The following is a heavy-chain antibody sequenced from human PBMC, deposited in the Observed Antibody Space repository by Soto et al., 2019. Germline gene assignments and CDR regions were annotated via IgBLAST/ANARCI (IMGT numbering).Heavy chain of an antibody. Sequence: ASVKVSCKVSGYTLTELSMHWVRQAPGKGLEWMGGFDPEDGETIYAQKFQGRVTMTEDTSTDTAYMELSSLRSEDTAVYYCATVSSLPAAVFTYYYYGMDVWGQGTTVTVSS. CDR1: GYTLTELS. J-gene: IGHJ6*02. V-gene: IGHV1-24*01. CDR3: ATVSSLPAAVFTYYYYGMDV. CDR2: FDPEDGET. D-gene: IGHD2-2*01.